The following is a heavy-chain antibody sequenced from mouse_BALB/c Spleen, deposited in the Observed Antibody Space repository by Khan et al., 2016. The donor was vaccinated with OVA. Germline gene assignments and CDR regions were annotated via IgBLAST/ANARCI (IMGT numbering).Heavy chain of an antibody. J-gene: IGHJ2*01. Sequence: QVQLKQSGAELMKPGASVKISCKTTGYTFSRYWMEWVKQRPGHGLEWIGAILPESGSTNYNEKFKGKATFTADTSSNTAYMQLSGLTSQDSAVYYCTRTDYWSHGTTLPVSS. CDR3: TRTDY. V-gene: IGHV1-9*01. CDR2: ILPESGST. CDR1: GYTFSRYW.